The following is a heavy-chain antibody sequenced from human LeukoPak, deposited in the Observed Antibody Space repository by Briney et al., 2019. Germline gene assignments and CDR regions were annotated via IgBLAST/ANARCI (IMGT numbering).Heavy chain of an antibody. V-gene: IGHV3-66*02. CDR1: GFTVSSNY. CDR3: ARDRPMKLVYDAFDI. CDR2: IYSGGST. J-gene: IGHJ3*02. D-gene: IGHD3-22*01. Sequence: PGRSLRLSCAASGFTVSSNYMSWVRQAPGKGLEWVSLIYSGGSTFYADSVKGRFTISGDNSRTTVYLQMNSLRPEDTAMYYCARDRPMKLVYDAFDIWGQGTMVTVSS.